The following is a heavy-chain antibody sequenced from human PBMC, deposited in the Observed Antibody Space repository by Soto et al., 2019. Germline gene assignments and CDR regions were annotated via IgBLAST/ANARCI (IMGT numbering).Heavy chain of an antibody. Sequence: SETLSLTCAVSGGSISSGGYSWSWIRQPPGKGLEWIGYIYHSGSTYYNPSLKSRVTISVDRSKNQFSLKLSSVTAADTAVYYCASIAVVPAAITKGDAFDIWGQGTMVTVSS. CDR2: IYHSGST. J-gene: IGHJ3*02. V-gene: IGHV4-30-2*01. CDR1: GGSISSGGYS. CDR3: ASIAVVPAAITKGDAFDI. D-gene: IGHD2-2*01.